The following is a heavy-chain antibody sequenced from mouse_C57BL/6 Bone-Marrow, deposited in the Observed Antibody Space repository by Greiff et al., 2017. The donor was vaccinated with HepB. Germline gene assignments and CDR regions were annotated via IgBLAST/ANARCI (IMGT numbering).Heavy chain of an antibody. CDR2: IDTSDSYT. J-gene: IGHJ1*03. Sequence: VQLQQSGAELVMPGASVKLSCKASGYTFTSYWMHWVKQRPGQGLEWIGEIDTSDSYTNYNQKFKGKSTLTVDKSSSTAYMQLSSLTSEDSAVYYCARRARYFWYFDVWGTGTTVTVSS. D-gene: IGHD2-12*01. CDR3: ARRARYFWYFDV. CDR1: GYTFTSYW. V-gene: IGHV1-69*01.